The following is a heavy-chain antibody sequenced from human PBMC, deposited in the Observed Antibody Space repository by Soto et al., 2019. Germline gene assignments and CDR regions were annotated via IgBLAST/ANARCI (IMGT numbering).Heavy chain of an antibody. CDR1: SGSISSSNW. CDR3: ARGLGILAMRNFVSRGYCFDY. D-gene: IGHD4-4*01. Sequence: SETLSLTCAVSSGSISSSNWWSWVRQPPGKGLEWIGEIYHSGSTNYNPSLKSRVTISVDKSKNQFSLKLSSVTAADTAVYYCARGLGILAMRNFVSRGYCFDYCGPGTLVTDSS. CDR2: IYHSGST. J-gene: IGHJ4*02. V-gene: IGHV4-4*02.